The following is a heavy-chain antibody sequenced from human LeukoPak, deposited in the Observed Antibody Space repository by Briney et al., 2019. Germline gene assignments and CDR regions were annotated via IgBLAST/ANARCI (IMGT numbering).Heavy chain of an antibody. D-gene: IGHD3-22*01. CDR2: IYYSGST. CDR3: ARRADSGIYFDY. CDR1: GGSFSGYY. V-gene: IGHV4-34*10. Sequence: SETLSLTCAVYGGSFSGYYWSWIRQPPGQGLEWIGYIYYSGSTYYNPSLKGRVTMSVDTSKNQFSLKLSSVTAVDTAVYYCARRADSGIYFDYWGQGTLVTVSS. J-gene: IGHJ4*02.